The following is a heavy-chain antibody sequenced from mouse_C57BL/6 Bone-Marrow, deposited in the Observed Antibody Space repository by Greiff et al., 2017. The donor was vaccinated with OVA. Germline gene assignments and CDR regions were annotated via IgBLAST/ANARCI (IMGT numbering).Heavy chain of an antibody. V-gene: IGHV1-55*01. CDR3: ARAYYYGSSYWFAY. Sequence: QVQLQQSGAELVKPGASVKMSCKASGYTFTSYWITWVKQRPGQGLEWIGDIYPGSGSTNYNEKFKSKATLTVDTSSSTAYMQLSSLTSEDSAVYYCARAYYYGSSYWFAYWGQGTLVTVSA. D-gene: IGHD1-1*01. J-gene: IGHJ3*01. CDR1: GYTFTSYW. CDR2: IYPGSGST.